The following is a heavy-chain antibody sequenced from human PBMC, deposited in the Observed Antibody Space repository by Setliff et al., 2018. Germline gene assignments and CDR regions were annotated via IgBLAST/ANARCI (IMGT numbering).Heavy chain of an antibody. CDR1: GFTFSGSA. J-gene: IGHJ4*02. V-gene: IGHV3-73*01. CDR3: AITMTTGVDFFDY. CDR2: IRSKADSYAT. Sequence: GGSLRLSCAASGFTFSGSAVYWVRQASGRGLEWVGRIRSKADSYATAYAASVKARFTISRDDSKNTAYLQVNSLKTGDTAVYYCAITMTTGVDFFDYWGQGTLVTVSS. D-gene: IGHD4-17*01.